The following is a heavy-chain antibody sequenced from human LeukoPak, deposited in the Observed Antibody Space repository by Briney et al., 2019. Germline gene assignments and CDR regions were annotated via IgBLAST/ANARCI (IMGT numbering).Heavy chain of an antibody. CDR1: GYTFTSYD. J-gene: IGHJ4*02. CDR3: AAGYYDSSGYYFSDY. D-gene: IGHD3-22*01. Sequence: GASVKVSCKASGYTFTSYDINWVRQSTGQGLEWTGWMNPNSGNTGYAQKFQGRVTITRNTSISTAYMELSSLRSEDTAVYYCAAGYYDSSGYYFSDYWGQGTLVTVSS. V-gene: IGHV1-8*03. CDR2: MNPNSGNT.